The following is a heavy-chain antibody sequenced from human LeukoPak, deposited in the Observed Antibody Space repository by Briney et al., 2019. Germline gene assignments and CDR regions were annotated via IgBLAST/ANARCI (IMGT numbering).Heavy chain of an antibody. Sequence: ASVKVSCKASGYTFTGYYMHWVRQAPGQGLEWMGWINPNSGGTNYAQKFQGRVTMTRDTSISTAYMELSRLRSDDTAVYYCARAHKNRDAYNPAGDYWGQGTLVTVSS. J-gene: IGHJ4*02. CDR1: GYTFTGYY. V-gene: IGHV1-2*02. D-gene: IGHD5-24*01. CDR3: ARAHKNRDAYNPAGDY. CDR2: INPNSGGT.